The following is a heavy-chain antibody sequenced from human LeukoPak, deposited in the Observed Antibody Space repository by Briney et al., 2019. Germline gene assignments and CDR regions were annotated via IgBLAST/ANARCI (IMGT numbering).Heavy chain of an antibody. CDR1: GGSFSGYY. J-gene: IGHJ4*02. CDR3: ARGYDY. CDR2: INHSGST. V-gene: IGHV4-34*01. Sequence: SETLSLTCAVYGGSFSGYYWSWIRQPPGKGLEWIGEINHSGSTNYNPSLWSRATISVDTSTNQFSLNLNSVTAADTAVYYCARGYDYWGQGTLVAVSS.